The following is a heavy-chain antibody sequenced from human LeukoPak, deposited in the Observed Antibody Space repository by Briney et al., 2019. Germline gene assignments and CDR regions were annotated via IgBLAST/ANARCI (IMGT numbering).Heavy chain of an antibody. CDR3: TREGREYCGGGSCYTFDY. CDR1: GYTFTSYY. Sequence: ASVKVSCKASGYTFTSYYMHWVRQAPEQGLEWMGIVNPSDGTTRYAQKFQGRVTMTRDTSTTTVYMELSSLRSEDTAVYYCTREGREYCGGGSCYTFDYWGQGTLVTVSS. J-gene: IGHJ4*02. D-gene: IGHD2-15*01. CDR2: VNPSDGTT. V-gene: IGHV1-46*01.